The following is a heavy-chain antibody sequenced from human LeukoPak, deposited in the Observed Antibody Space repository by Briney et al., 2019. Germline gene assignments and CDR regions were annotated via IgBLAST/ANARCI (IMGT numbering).Heavy chain of an antibody. J-gene: IGHJ4*02. CDR3: ARETDSTLFDY. D-gene: IGHD2-2*01. CDR2: ISSSGSTI. CDR1: GFTFSSYA. V-gene: IGHV3-48*03. Sequence: GGSLRLSCAASGFTFSSYAMNWVRQAPGKGLEWISYISSSGSTIFYADSVKGRFTISRDNAKNSLYLQMNSLRAEDTAVYFCARETDSTLFDYWGQGTLVTVSS.